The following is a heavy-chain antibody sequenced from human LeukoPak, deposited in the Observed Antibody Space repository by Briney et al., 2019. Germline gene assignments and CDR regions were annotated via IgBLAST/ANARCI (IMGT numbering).Heavy chain of an antibody. Sequence: SETLSLTCTVAVSGDSMRGYYWSWLRQPPGKGLEWIGYFYYGGSTSYIPPLNYNPSLKSRLSISLDTSKNQFSLHLTSVTAADTAVYYCARGSAYYYDTSGPRFYYDYWGQGILVAISS. CDR1: GDSMRGYY. V-gene: IGHV4-59*01. D-gene: IGHD3-22*01. CDR2: FYYGGSTSYIPPL. J-gene: IGHJ4*02. CDR3: ARGSAYYYDTSGPRFYYDY.